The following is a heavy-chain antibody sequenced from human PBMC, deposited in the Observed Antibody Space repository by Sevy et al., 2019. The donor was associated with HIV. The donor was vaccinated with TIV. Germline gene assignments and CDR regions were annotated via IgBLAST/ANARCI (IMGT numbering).Heavy chain of an antibody. CDR1: GFTFSSYE. D-gene: IGHD2-2*02. V-gene: IGHV3-48*03. CDR2: ISSSGSTI. J-gene: IGHJ5*02. CDR3: ATMTIVVVPAAIENWFDP. Sequence: GGSLRLSCAASGFTFSSYEMNWVRQAPGKGLEWVSYISSSGSTIYYADSVKGRFTISRDNAKNSLYLQMNSLRAEDMAVYYCATMTIVVVPAAIENWFDPWGQGTLVTVSS.